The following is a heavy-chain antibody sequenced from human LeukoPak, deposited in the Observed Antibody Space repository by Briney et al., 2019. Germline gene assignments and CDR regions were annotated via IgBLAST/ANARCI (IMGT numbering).Heavy chain of an antibody. D-gene: IGHD3-22*01. J-gene: IGHJ4*02. V-gene: IGHV1-18*01. Sequence: ASVKVSCKASGYTFTSYGISWVRQAPGQGLEWMGWISAYNGNTNYAQKLQGRVTMTTDTSTSTAYMELRSLRSDDTAVYYCAREEYYDSSGYYYIYFDYWGQGTLVTVSS. CDR1: GYTFTSYG. CDR2: ISAYNGNT. CDR3: AREEYYDSSGYYYIYFDY.